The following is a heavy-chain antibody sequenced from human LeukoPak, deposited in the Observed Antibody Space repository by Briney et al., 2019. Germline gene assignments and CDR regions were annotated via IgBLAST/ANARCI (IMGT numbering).Heavy chain of an antibody. CDR1: GYSISSGYY. CDR3: ARSSPVPRGQQLVPSPEY. Sequence: SETLSLTCTVSGYSISSGYYWGWIRQPPGKGLEWIGSIYHSGSTHYNPSLKSRVTISVDTSKNQFSLKLSSVTAADTAVYYCARSSPVPRGQQLVPSPEYWGQGILVTVSS. J-gene: IGHJ4*02. V-gene: IGHV4-38-2*02. D-gene: IGHD6-13*01. CDR2: IYHSGST.